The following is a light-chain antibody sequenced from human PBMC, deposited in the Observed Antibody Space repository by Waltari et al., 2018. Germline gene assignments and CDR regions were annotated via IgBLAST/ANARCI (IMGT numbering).Light chain of an antibody. J-gene: IGKJ4*01. CDR3: QQYNTLPVT. V-gene: IGKV1-5*03. CDR1: ESVKNN. Sequence: SVGDRVTLTCRASESVKNNLAWYQQKPGKAPKALIHKSSLLESGVPLRFSGSGYGTEFTLSISSLQPDDFATYYCQQYNTLPVTFGGGTTVEI. CDR2: KSS.